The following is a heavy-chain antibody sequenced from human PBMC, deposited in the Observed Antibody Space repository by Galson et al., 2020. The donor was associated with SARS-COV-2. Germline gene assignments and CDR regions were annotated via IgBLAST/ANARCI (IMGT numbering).Heavy chain of an antibody. CDR3: ASVEQGDYDFWSGYYWNPIG. CDR2: IYYSGST. Sequence: SETLFLTCTVSGGSISSGGYYWSWIRQHPGKGLEWIGYIYYSGSTYYNPSLKSRVTISVDTSKNQFSLKLSSVTAADTAVYYCASVEQGDYDFWSGYYWNPIGWGQGTLVTVSS. J-gene: IGHJ4*02. CDR1: GGSISSGGYY. V-gene: IGHV4-31*03. D-gene: IGHD3-3*01.